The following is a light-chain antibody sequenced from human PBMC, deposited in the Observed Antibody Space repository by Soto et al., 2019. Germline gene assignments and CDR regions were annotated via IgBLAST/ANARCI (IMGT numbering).Light chain of an antibody. Sequence: EIVMTQSPATLSVSLGERATLSCRASQSVSSNLAWYQLKPGQAPRLLIYGASTRATGIPARFSASGSGTEFTLTISSLQSEDFGVYYCQQFGSSIPHTFGQGTKLEIK. CDR3: QQFGSSIPHT. CDR1: QSVSSN. V-gene: IGKV3-15*01. CDR2: GAS. J-gene: IGKJ2*01.